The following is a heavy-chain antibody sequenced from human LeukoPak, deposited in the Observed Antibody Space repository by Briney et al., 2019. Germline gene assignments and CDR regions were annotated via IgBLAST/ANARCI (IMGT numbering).Heavy chain of an antibody. CDR3: ARLQYSFLYGSGSYGVDY. CDR2: ISSSSSYM. CDR1: GFTFSSYS. J-gene: IGHJ4*02. D-gene: IGHD3-10*01. V-gene: IGHV3-21*01. Sequence: GGSLRLSCAASGFTFSSYSMNWVRQAPGKGLEWVSSISSSSSYMYYADSGKGRFTISRDNAKNSLYLQMNSLRAEDTAMYYCARLQYSFLYGSGSYGVDYWGQGTLVTVSS.